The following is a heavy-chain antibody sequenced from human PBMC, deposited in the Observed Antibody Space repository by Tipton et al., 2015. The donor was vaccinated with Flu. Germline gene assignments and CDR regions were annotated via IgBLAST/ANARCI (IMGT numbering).Heavy chain of an antibody. CDR3: ARDFTAVVIAPDAFDI. CDR1: GYTFTSYG. Sequence: QSGAEVKKPGASVKVSCKASGYTFTSYGISWVRQAPGQGLEWMGWISAYNGNTNYAQKLQGRVTMTTDTSTSTAYMELRSLRSDDTAVYYCARDFTAVVIAPDAFDIWGQGTMVTVSS. V-gene: IGHV1-18*04. D-gene: IGHD2-21*01. J-gene: IGHJ3*02. CDR2: ISAYNGNT.